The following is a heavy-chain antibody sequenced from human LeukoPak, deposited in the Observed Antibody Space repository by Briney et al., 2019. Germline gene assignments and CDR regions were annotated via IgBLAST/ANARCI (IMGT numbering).Heavy chain of an antibody. Sequence: SETLSLTCAVYGGSFSGYYWSWIRQPPGKGLEWIGEINHSGSTNYNPFLKSRVTISVDTSKNQFSLKLSSVTAADTAVYYCARGLITMVRGVIMAGYYFDYWGQGTLVTVSS. J-gene: IGHJ4*02. CDR2: INHSGST. CDR1: GGSFSGYY. D-gene: IGHD3-10*01. V-gene: IGHV4-34*01. CDR3: ARGLITMVRGVIMAGYYFDY.